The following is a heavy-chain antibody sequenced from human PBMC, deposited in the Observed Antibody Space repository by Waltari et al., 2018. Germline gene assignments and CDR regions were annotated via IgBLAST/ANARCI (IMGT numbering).Heavy chain of an antibody. Sequence: QLQLQESGPGLVKPSETLSLTCTVSGGSISSSSYYWGWIRQPPGKGLEWIGRIYYSGSTYYDPSLKSRVTISVDTSKNQFSLKLSSVTAADTAVYYCARGAATYYFDYWGQGTLVTVSS. J-gene: IGHJ4*02. CDR1: GGSISSSSYY. D-gene: IGHD5-12*01. CDR3: ARGAATYYFDY. CDR2: IYYSGST. V-gene: IGHV4-39*07.